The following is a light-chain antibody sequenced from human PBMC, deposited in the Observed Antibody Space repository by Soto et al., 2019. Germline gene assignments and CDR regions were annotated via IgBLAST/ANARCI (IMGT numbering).Light chain of an antibody. J-gene: IGLJ2*01. Sequence: QRVLTQPPSASGSPGQSVTISWTGTNSDVGAYNFVSWYQQHPGKAPKLMIYEVSKRPSGVVDRFSGSKSGSTASLTVSGLQAEDEADYYCSSYAGSNNLIFGGGTQLTVL. CDR3: SSYAGSNNLI. CDR2: EVS. CDR1: NSDVGAYNF. V-gene: IGLV2-8*01.